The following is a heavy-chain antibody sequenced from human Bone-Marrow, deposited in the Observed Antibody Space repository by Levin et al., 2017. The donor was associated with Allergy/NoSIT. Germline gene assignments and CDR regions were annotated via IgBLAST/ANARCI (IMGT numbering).Heavy chain of an antibody. D-gene: IGHD4-11*01. V-gene: IGHV3-30*18. CDR2: ISYDGSTD. Sequence: GESLKISCAASGFTFRKYAMHWVRQAPGKGLEWVAVISYDGSTDYYGDSVKGRFTISRDNAKNTLYLEMNSMRGDDTAVYYCGKVHSNEGWVDALDIWGQGTMVSVSS. J-gene: IGHJ3*02. CDR3: GKVHSNEGWVDALDI. CDR1: GFTFRKYA.